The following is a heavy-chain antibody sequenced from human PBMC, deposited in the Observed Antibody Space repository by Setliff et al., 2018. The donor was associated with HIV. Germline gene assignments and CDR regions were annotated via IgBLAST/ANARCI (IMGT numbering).Heavy chain of an antibody. J-gene: IGHJ4*02. CDR3: ARLSGGMVPNY. CDR1: SDSISSSY. V-gene: IGHV4-59*08. CDR2: VHHSGST. Sequence: SETLSLTCTVSSDSISSSYWTWIRQPPGQGLEWIGYVHHSGSTKYNASLRSRVTMSVDTSKNLFSLRLSSVTAADTAVYYCARLSGGMVPNYWGQGTLVTVSS. D-gene: IGHD3-10*01.